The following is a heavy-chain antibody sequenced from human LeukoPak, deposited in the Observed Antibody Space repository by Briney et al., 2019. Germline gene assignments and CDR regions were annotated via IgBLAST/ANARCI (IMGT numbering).Heavy chain of an antibody. CDR3: ARKSVRGVIIKSDFDY. Sequence: SETLSLTCTVSGGSISSSSYYWGWIRQPPGKGLEWIGSIYYSGSTYYNPSLKSRVTISVDTSKNQFSLKLSSVTAADTAVYYCARKSVRGVIIKSDFDYWGQGTLVTVSS. V-gene: IGHV4-39*07. CDR1: GGSISSSSYY. CDR2: IYYSGST. J-gene: IGHJ4*02. D-gene: IGHD3-10*01.